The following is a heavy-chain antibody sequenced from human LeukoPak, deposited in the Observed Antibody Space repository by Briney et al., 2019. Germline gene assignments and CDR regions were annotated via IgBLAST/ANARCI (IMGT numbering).Heavy chain of an antibody. D-gene: IGHD2-2*01. CDR1: GFTSSAYD. CDR2: SGTVGDT. J-gene: IGHJ4*02. V-gene: IGHV3-13*04. CDR3: VRAAMPYIINGRRFDY. Sequence: PGESLRLSCAASGFTSSAYDMHWVRQITGGGLEWVSTSGTVGDTFYSDSVKARFTISRENAKNSVHLQMNSLRVEDSAIYFCVRAAMPYIINGRRFDYWGQGTLVTVSS.